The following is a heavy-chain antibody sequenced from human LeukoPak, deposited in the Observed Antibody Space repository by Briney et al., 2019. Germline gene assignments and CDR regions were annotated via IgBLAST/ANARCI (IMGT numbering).Heavy chain of an antibody. D-gene: IGHD6-19*01. CDR1: GGSFSGYY. Sequence: SETLSLTCAVYGGSFSGYYWSWIRQPPGKGLEWIGEINHSGSTNYNPSLKTRVTISVDTSKTQFSLKLSSVTAADTAVYYCARCRSSGWRAPRYYFAYWGQGTLVTVSS. CDR3: ARCRSSGWRAPRYYFAY. V-gene: IGHV4-34*01. CDR2: INHSGST. J-gene: IGHJ4*02.